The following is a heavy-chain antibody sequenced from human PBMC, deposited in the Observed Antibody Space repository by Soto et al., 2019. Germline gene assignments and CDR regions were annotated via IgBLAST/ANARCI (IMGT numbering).Heavy chain of an antibody. J-gene: IGHJ4*02. CDR1: GGSLRNSV. Sequence: QVQLVQSGAEVKKPGSSVKVSCTASGGSLRNSVISWVRQAPAQRLEWMGGVIPILGTANYAQKFQRRVTMTADEATSTAYMDWSSLSPDDTAVYYCARLGHPGHWGPGTLVIVSS. CDR3: ARLGHPGH. CDR2: VIPILGTA. V-gene: IGHV1-69*01.